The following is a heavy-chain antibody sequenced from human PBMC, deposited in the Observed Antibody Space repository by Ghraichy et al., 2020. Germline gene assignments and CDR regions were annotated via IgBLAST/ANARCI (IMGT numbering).Heavy chain of an antibody. CDR3: ARMVSGTYYDFWSGYWGWFDP. CDR1: GGSISSYY. D-gene: IGHD3-3*01. Sequence: SETLSLTCTVSGGSISSYYWSWIRQPPGKGLEWIGYIYYSGSTNYNPSLKSRVTISVDTSKNQFSLKLSSVTAADTAVYYCARMVSGTYYDFWSGYWGWFDPWGQGTLVTVSS. CDR2: IYYSGST. J-gene: IGHJ5*02. V-gene: IGHV4-59*08.